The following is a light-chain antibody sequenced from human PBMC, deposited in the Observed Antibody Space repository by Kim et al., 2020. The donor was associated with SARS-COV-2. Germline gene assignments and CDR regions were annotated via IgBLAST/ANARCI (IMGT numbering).Light chain of an antibody. CDR2: KAS. CDR1: QSVRSW. CDR3: QQYSNDPLT. V-gene: IGKV1-5*03. Sequence: VGDRITITCRAIQSVRSWLAWYQQKPGNAPNLLIYKASTLERGVPSRFIGSGSGTEFTLTISSLQPDDFATYYCQQYSNDPLTCGGGTKVDIK. J-gene: IGKJ4*01.